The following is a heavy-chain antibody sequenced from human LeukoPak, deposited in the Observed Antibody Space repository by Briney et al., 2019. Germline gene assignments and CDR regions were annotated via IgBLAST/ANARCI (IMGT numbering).Heavy chain of an antibody. D-gene: IGHD1-26*01. V-gene: IGHV1-18*01. CDR3: ARVLVIDSGSYPFDY. Sequence: ASVKVSCKASGYTFTSYGISWVRQAPGQGLEWMGWISAYNGNTNYAQKLQGRVTMTTDTSTSTAYMELRSLRSDDTAVYYCARVLVIDSGSYPFDYWGQGTLVTVSS. J-gene: IGHJ4*02. CDR1: GYTFTSYG. CDR2: ISAYNGNT.